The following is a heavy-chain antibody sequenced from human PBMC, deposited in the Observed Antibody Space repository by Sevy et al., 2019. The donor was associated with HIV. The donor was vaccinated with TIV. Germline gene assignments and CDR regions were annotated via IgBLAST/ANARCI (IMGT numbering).Heavy chain of an antibody. D-gene: IGHD3-10*01. CDR1: GFTFSSYW. V-gene: IGHV3-7*01. J-gene: IGHJ4*02. CDR2: IKQDGSEK. CDR3: ARDLGYYGSGSYGGGDY. Sequence: GGSLRLSCAASGFTFSSYWMSWVRQAPGKGLEWVANIKQDGSEKYYVDSVKGRFTISRDNAKNSQYLQMNSLRAEDTAVYYCARDLGYYGSGSYGGGDYWGQGTLVTVSS.